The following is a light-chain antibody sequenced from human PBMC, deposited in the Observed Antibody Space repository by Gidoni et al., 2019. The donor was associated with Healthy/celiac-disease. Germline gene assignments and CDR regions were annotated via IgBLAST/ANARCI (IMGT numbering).Light chain of an antibody. CDR3: MQALQTPLT. CDR2: LGS. Sequence: DIVMTQSPLSLPVTPGEPASISCRSSQSLLHSNGYNYSDWYLQKPGQSPQRLTYLGSNRASGVPDRFSGSGSGTDFTLKISRVEAENVGVYYCMQALQTPLTFGGGTKVEIK. V-gene: IGKV2-28*01. J-gene: IGKJ4*01. CDR1: QSLLHSNGYNY.